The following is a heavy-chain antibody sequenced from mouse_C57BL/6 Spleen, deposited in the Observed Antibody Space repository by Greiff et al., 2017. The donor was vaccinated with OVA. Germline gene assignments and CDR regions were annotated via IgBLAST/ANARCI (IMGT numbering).Heavy chain of an antibody. CDR1: GFTFSSYG. CDR3: ARQGEGYFDY. CDR2: ISSGGSYT. V-gene: IGHV5-6*01. Sequence: VQLKESGGDLVKPGGSLKLSCAASGFTFSSYGMSWVRQTPDKRLEWVATISSGGSYTYYPDSVKGRFTISRDNAKNTLYLQMSSLKSEDTAMYYCARQGEGYFDYWGQGTTLTVSS. J-gene: IGHJ2*01.